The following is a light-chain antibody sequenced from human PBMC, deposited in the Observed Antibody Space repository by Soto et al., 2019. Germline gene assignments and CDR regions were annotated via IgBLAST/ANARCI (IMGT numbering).Light chain of an antibody. V-gene: IGKV3D-20*02. CDR3: QQRSNWPIT. CDR1: QSVSNNY. J-gene: IGKJ5*01. Sequence: EIVLTQSPGTLSLSPGERATLSCRASQSVSNNYLAWYQQKPGQAPRLLIYDISTRAAAIPARFSGSGSGTDFTLTISSLEPEDFAVYYCQQRSNWPITFGQGTRLEIK. CDR2: DIS.